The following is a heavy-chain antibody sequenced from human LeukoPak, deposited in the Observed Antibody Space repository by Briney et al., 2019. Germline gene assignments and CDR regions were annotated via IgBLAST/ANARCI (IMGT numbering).Heavy chain of an antibody. CDR3: ARDARWNWNYVDY. V-gene: IGHV3-21*01. J-gene: IGHJ4*02. Sequence: GGSLRLSCAASGFTFSSYSMNWVRQAPGKGLGWVSSISSSSSYIYYADSVKGRFTISRDNAKNSLYLQMNSLRAEDTAVYYCARDARWNWNYVDYWGQGTLVTVSS. CDR1: GFTFSSYS. CDR2: ISSSSSYI. D-gene: IGHD1-1*01.